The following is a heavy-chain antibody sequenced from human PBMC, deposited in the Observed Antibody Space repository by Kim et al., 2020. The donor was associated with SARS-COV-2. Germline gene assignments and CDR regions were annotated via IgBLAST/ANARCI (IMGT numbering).Heavy chain of an antibody. D-gene: IGHD6-19*01. CDR2: IIPIFGTA. CDR3: ARDKRRRGQQWLVRPYYGMDG. Sequence: SVKVSCKASGGTFSSYAISWVRQAPGQGLEWMGGIIPIFGTANYAQKFQGRVTITADESTSTAYMELSSLRSEDTAVYYCARDKRRRGQQWLVRPYYGMDGWGQGTTVTVSS. J-gene: IGHJ6*02. CDR1: GGTFSSYA. V-gene: IGHV1-69*13.